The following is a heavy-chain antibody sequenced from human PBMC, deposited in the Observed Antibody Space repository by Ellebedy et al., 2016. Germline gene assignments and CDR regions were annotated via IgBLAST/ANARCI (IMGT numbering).Heavy chain of an antibody. Sequence: GESLKISXAASGFSFSSYWMSWVRQAPGKGLEWVANIKQDGSEKYYVDSVKGRFTISRDNAKNSLYLQMNSLRAEDTAVYYCARDKDPPGYSNSDYYGMDVWGQGTTVTVSS. CDR1: GFSFSSYW. CDR2: IKQDGSEK. CDR3: ARDKDPPGYSNSDYYGMDV. J-gene: IGHJ6*02. D-gene: IGHD6-6*01. V-gene: IGHV3-7*03.